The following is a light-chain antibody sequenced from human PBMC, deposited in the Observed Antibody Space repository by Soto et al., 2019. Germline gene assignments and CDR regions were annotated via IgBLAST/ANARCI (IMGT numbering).Light chain of an antibody. CDR1: QSVLYSSNNKNY. CDR2: WAS. Sequence: DIVMTQSPDSLAVSLGERATINCKSSQSVLYSSNNKNYLAGYQQRPGQPPKLLIYWASTRESGVPDRFSGSGSGTDFNLTITSLQAEDVAVYYCQQYESTPPTFGQGTKLEIK. CDR3: QQYESTPPT. V-gene: IGKV4-1*01. J-gene: IGKJ2*01.